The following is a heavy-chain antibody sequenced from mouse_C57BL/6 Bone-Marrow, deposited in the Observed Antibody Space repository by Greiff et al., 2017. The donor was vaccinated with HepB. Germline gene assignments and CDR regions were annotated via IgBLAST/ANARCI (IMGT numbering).Heavy chain of an antibody. CDR1: GYTFTSYW. J-gene: IGHJ2*01. V-gene: IGHV1-59*01. D-gene: IGHD1-1*01. CDR3: ARSGTTVVPHFDY. Sequence: VQLQQPGAELVRPGTSVKLSCKASGYTFTSYWMHWVKQRPGQGLEWIGVIDPSDSYTNYNQKFKGKATLTVDTSSSTAYMQLSSLTSEDSAVYYCARSGTTVVPHFDYWGQGTTLTVSS. CDR2: IDPSDSYT.